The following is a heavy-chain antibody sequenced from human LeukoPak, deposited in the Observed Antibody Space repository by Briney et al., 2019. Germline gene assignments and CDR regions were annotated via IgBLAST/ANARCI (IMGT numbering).Heavy chain of an antibody. CDR2: ISGSGGST. Sequence: GGSLRLSCAASGFTFSSYAMSWVRQALGKGLEWVSAISGSGGSTYYADSVKGRFTISRDNSKNTLYLQTNSLRAEDTAVYYCAKCLWATDALDYWGQGTLVTVSS. J-gene: IGHJ4*02. V-gene: IGHV3-23*01. D-gene: IGHD3-16*01. CDR3: AKCLWATDALDY. CDR1: GFTFSSYA.